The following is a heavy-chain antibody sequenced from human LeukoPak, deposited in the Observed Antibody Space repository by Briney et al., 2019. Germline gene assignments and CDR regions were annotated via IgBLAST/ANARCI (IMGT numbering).Heavy chain of an antibody. V-gene: IGHV3-74*01. CDR2: INTDGSST. D-gene: IGHD6-13*01. J-gene: IGHJ4*02. CDR1: GFTFSSYW. CDR3: AIDSSSWYGGPHDY. Sequence: PGGSLRLSCAASGFTFSSYWMHWVRQAPGKGLVWVSRINTDGSSTTYADSVKGRFTVSRDNAKNTLYLQMNSLRAEDTAVYYCAIDSSSWYGGPHDYWGQGTLVTVSS.